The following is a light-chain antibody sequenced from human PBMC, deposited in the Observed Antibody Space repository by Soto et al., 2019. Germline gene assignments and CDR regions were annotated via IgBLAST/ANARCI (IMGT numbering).Light chain of an antibody. V-gene: IGLV1-40*01. CDR3: QSYDISLSVSVV. CDR2: GNT. Sequence: QSVLTQPPSVSGAPGQRVTISCTGSSSNIGAGYDVQWYQQLPGAAPRLLIFGNTNRPSGVPDRFSGSRSGTSAFLAISGLQAEDEADYYCQSYDISLSVSVVFGGGTQLTVL. CDR1: SSNIGAGYD. J-gene: IGLJ2*01.